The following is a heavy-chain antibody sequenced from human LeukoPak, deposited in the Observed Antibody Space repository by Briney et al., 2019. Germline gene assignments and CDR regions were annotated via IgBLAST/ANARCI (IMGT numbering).Heavy chain of an antibody. CDR3: ARDNTALVGPFDH. CDR2: TKRDGSEK. J-gene: IGHJ4*02. V-gene: IGHV3-7*01. D-gene: IGHD5-18*01. Sequence: GGSLRLSCAASGFTFNTYWMSWVRQAPGKGLEWVANTKRDGSEKYYVDSVKGRFTISRDNAKNSLYLQMTSLRVEDTAVYYCARDNTALVGPFDHWGQGTLVTVSS. CDR1: GFTFNTYW.